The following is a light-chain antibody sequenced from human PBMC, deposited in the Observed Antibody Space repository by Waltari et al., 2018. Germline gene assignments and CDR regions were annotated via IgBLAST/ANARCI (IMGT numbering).Light chain of an antibody. J-gene: IGLJ2*01. V-gene: IGLV1-40*01. CDR3: QSYDSSLSGSV. Sequence: QSVLTQRPSVSGAPGQRVTISYTGSSSNIGAVYDAHRYQQLPGTAPKLPIYGNSKRPSGVPDRFSGSKPGTSAYRAITGLQAEDEADDYCQSYDSSLSGSVFGGGTKLTVL. CDR2: GNS. CDR1: SSNIGAVYD.